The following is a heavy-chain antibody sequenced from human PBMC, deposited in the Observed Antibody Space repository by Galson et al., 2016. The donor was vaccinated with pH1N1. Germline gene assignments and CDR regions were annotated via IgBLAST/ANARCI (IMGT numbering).Heavy chain of an antibody. CDR1: GFSLSTSGVG. CDR3: AHSLYGDYVGWFDP. D-gene: IGHD4-17*01. J-gene: IGHJ5*02. Sequence: PALVKPTQTLTLTCTFSGFSLSTSGVGVGWIRQPPGKALEWLPLIHWNDDKRYSPSLKSRLTITKDTSKNQVVLTMTNMDPVDTATYYCAHSLYGDYVGWFDPWGQGTLVTVSS. CDR2: IHWNDDK. V-gene: IGHV2-5*01.